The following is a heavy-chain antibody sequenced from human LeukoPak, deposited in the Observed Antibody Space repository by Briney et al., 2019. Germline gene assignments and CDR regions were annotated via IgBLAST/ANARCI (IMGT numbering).Heavy chain of an antibody. CDR3: ARVLGSISH. Sequence: GASVTVSCKPSVYTFSTCDINWVRQAPGQGREWTGWMNPNSGNTGFAHKFQGRVTMTRDTSINTAYMELSSLRSDDTAVYYCARVLGSISHWGQGTLVTVSS. J-gene: IGHJ4*02. CDR1: VYTFSTCD. D-gene: IGHD1-1*01. V-gene: IGHV1-8*01. CDR2: MNPNSGNT.